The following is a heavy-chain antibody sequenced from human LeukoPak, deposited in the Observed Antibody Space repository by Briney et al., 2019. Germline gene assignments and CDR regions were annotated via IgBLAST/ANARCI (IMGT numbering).Heavy chain of an antibody. V-gene: IGHV7-4-1*02. CDR2: IDTNTGNP. Sequence: GASVKVSCKASENTFTNYYMHWVRQAPGQGPEWMGWIDTNTGNPTYAQGFIGRFVFSLDTSVSTAYLQITSLEAEDTALYYCARGRSYFDYWGQGTLVTVSS. CDR3: ARGRSYFDY. CDR1: ENTFTNYY. J-gene: IGHJ4*02.